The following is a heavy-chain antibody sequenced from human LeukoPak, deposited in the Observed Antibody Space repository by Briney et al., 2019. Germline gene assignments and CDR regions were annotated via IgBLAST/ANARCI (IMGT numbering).Heavy chain of an antibody. CDR1: GYTFTDYY. J-gene: IGHJ4*02. CDR2: INPRSGDT. V-gene: IGHV1-2*02. Sequence: GASVKVSCKASGYTFTDYYKHWVRQAPGQGLEWMGWINPRSGDTNYAQKFQGRVTMTRDTSISTAYMELSSLRSDDTAVYYCARDRWVRQQLVLILDYWGQGTLVTVSS. CDR3: ARDRWVRQQLVLILDY. D-gene: IGHD6-13*01.